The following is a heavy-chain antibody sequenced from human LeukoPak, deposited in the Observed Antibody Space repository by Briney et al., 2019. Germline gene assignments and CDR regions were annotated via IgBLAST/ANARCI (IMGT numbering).Heavy chain of an antibody. CDR1: GGTFSSYP. Sequence: SVKFSCKASGGTFSSYPFTWVRQAPGQGLEWMGEITPIFGAANYAQTFQGRVTITADESTSTVFMELSSLRSDDTAFYYCARNSRVASTSGLNYWGQGTLVTVSS. V-gene: IGHV1-69*13. D-gene: IGHD4-23*01. CDR3: ARNSRVASTSGLNY. J-gene: IGHJ4*02. CDR2: ITPIFGAA.